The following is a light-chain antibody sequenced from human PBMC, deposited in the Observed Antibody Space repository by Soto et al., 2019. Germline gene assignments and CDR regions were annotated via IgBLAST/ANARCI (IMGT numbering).Light chain of an antibody. CDR2: EDN. CDR1: RGSIASNY. CDR3: QSYDATNQV. Sequence: NFMLTQPHSVSESPGKTVIISCTRSRGSIASNYVQWYQQRPGSSPTTVIYEDNQRPSGVPDRFSGSIDSSSNSASLTISGLETEDDADYFCQSYDATNQVFGGGTKLTVL. J-gene: IGLJ3*02. V-gene: IGLV6-57*01.